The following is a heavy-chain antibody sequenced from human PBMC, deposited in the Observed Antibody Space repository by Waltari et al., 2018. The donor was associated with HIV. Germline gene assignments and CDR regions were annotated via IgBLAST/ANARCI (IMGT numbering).Heavy chain of an antibody. V-gene: IGHV4-34*01. CDR3: ARVRISQPYYYYYGMDV. CDR2: INHSGST. J-gene: IGHJ6*02. Sequence: QVQLQQWGAGLLKPSETLSLTCAVYGGSFSGYYWSWIRKPPGKGLEWIGEINHSGSTNYNPSLKSRVTISVDTSKNQFSLKLSSVTAADTAVYYCARVRISQPYYYYYGMDVWGQGTTVTVSS. CDR1: GGSFSGYY. D-gene: IGHD6-13*01.